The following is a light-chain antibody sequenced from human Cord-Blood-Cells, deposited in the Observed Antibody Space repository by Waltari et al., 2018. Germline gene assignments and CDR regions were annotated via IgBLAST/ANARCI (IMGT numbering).Light chain of an antibody. CDR2: EVS. CDR1: SSDVGSYNL. V-gene: IGLV2-23*02. CDR3: CSYAGPWV. Sequence: QSALTQPASVSGSPGQSITISCTGTSSDVGSYNLVSWYQQHPGKAPKLMIYEVSKRPSGVSNRFSGSKSGNTASLTISGLQAEDEADDYCCSYAGPWVFGGGTKLTVL. J-gene: IGLJ3*02.